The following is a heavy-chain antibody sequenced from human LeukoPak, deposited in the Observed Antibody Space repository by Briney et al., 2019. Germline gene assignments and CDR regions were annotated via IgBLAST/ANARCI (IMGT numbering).Heavy chain of an antibody. CDR1: GGTFSSYA. Sequence: SVNVSCKASGGTFSSYAISWVRQAPGQGLEWMGGIIPMFGTANYAQKFQGRVTITADKSTSTAYMEVSSLRSEDTAVYYCARVLYSSSRASGFDYYYYYYMDVWGKGTTVTVSS. D-gene: IGHD6-13*01. CDR3: ARVLYSSSRASGFDYYYYYYMDV. CDR2: IIPMFGTA. V-gene: IGHV1-69*06. J-gene: IGHJ6*03.